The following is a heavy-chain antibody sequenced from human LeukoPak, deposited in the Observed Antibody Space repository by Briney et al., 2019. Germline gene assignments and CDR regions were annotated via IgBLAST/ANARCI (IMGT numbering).Heavy chain of an antibody. CDR2: ISTSSSYI. Sequence: GGSLRLSCAASGFTFSTYSMNWVRQAPGKGLEWVSSISTSSSYIYYADSVKGRFTTSRDNAKNSLYLQMNSLRAEDTAVYYCARDLYAIPRGSYFEDYWGQGTLVTVSS. CDR3: ARDLYAIPRGSYFEDY. V-gene: IGHV3-21*01. D-gene: IGHD1-26*01. CDR1: GFTFSTYS. J-gene: IGHJ4*02.